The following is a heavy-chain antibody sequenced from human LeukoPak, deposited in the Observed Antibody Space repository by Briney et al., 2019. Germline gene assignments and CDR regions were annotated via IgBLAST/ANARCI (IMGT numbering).Heavy chain of an antibody. J-gene: IGHJ4*03. CDR1: GGTITSYC. CDR3: AIAGNSWSTGYSFYY. Sequence: SETLSLPFTVSGGTITSYCWSWFRQPPGKGLEWIGYIYYSGSTKYNPSLKSRVTISVDTSKNQFSLKLSSVTAADTAVYFCAIAGNSWSTGYSFYYWGPGTLVTVSS. V-gene: IGHV4-59*08. D-gene: IGHD2-15*01. CDR2: IYYSGST.